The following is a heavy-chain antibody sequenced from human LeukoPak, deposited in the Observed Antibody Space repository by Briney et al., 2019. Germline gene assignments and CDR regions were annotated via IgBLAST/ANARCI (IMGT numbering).Heavy chain of an antibody. J-gene: IGHJ4*02. D-gene: IGHD4-17*01. V-gene: IGHV3-23*01. CDR1: GFTFSSYA. CDR2: ISGSGGST. Sequence: GGSLRLSCAASGFTFSSYAMSWVRQAPGKGLEWVSAISGSGGSTYYADSVKGRFTISRDNSKNTLYLQMNSLRAEDTAVYYYAEEPYGDYARSLKYWGQGTLVTVSS. CDR3: AEEPYGDYARSLKY.